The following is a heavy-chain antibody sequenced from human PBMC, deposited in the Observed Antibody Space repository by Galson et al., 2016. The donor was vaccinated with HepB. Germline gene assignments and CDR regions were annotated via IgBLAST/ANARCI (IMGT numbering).Heavy chain of an antibody. CDR2: IIAIFGTA. Sequence: SVKVSCKASGGTFSSYTISWVRQAPGQGLEWMGGIIAIFGTANYAQKFQGRVTITADESTSTVYMELSSLRSEDTAVYYCARASGYHYVSWFDPWGQGTLVTVSS. V-gene: IGHV1-69*13. D-gene: IGHD3-16*01. J-gene: IGHJ5*02. CDR3: ARASGYHYVSWFDP. CDR1: GGTFSSYT.